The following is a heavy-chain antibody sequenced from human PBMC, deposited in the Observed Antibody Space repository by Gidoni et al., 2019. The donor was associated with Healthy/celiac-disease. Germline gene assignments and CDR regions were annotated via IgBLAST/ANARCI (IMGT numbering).Heavy chain of an antibody. D-gene: IGHD4-17*01. CDR2: IKSKTDGGTT. J-gene: IGHJ4*02. Sequence: EVQMVESGGGLVKPGASLRPSCAASGFSFSNAGMSWVRPVPGKGLKWVGRIKSKTDGGTTDYDAPVKGRFTNSRDDSKNTLYLQRNSLKTEDTAVYYCTTKGGPTVTTIWGQGTLVTVSS. CDR1: GFSFSNAG. CDR3: TTKGGPTVTTI. V-gene: IGHV3-15*01.